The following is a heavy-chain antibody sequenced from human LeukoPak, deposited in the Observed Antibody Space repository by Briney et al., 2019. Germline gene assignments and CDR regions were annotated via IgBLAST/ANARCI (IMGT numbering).Heavy chain of an antibody. J-gene: IGHJ6*03. V-gene: IGHV1-2*02. Sequence: ASVKVSCKASGYTFTGYYMHWVRQAPGRGLEWMGWINPNSGGTNYAQKFQGRVTMTRDTSISTAYMELRSLRSDDTAVYYCARAKASFGVVITAFYYYYMDVWGKGTTVTVSS. CDR2: INPNSGGT. D-gene: IGHD3-3*01. CDR3: ARAKASFGVVITAFYYYYMDV. CDR1: GYTFTGYY.